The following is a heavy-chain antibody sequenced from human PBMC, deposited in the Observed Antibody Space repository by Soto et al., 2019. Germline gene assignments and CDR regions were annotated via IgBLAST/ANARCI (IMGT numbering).Heavy chain of an antibody. CDR1: GFTFSSYW. CDR2: IKQDGSEK. V-gene: IGHV3-7*03. J-gene: IGHJ3*02. CDR3: ARERRSYYDIVTGYSPTTPDAFDI. D-gene: IGHD3-9*01. Sequence: GGSLRLSCAASGFTFSSYWMSWVRQAPGKGLEWVANIKQDGSEKYYVDSVKGRFTISRDNSKNTLYLQMNSLRAEDTAVYYCARERRSYYDIVTGYSPTTPDAFDIWGQGTMVTGSS.